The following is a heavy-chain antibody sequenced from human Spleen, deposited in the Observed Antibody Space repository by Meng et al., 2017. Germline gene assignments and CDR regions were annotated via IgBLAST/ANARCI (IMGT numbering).Heavy chain of an antibody. J-gene: IGHJ4*02. CDR3: AREFWSGFDY. D-gene: IGHD2-8*02. CDR2: IYYNGRT. V-gene: IGHV4-59*12. Sequence: QVQRTEAGPGLVKPSETLSLTCTVSGDSISTYYWSWIRQPPGKGLEWIGYIYYNGRTNYNPSLESRVTISVDTSKNQFSLTLNSVTPEDTAVYYCAREFWSGFDYWGQGSLVTVSS. CDR1: GDSISTYY.